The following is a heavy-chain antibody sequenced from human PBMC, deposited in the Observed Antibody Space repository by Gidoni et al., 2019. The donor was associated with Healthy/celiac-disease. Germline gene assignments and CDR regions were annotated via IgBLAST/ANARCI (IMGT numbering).Heavy chain of an antibody. CDR1: GFTFSSYA. Sequence: QVQLVESGGGVVRPGRSLRLSCAAYGFTFSSYAMHWVRQAPGKGLEWVAVISYDGSNKYYADSVKGRFTISRDNSKNTLYLQMNSLRAEDTAVYYCARDGRLGPIVYYFDYWGQGTLVTVSS. CDR3: ARDGRLGPIVYYFDY. CDR2: ISYDGSNK. D-gene: IGHD1-26*01. V-gene: IGHV3-30*04. J-gene: IGHJ4*02.